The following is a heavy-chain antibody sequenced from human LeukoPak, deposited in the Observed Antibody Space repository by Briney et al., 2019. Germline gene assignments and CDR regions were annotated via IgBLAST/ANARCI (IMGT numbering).Heavy chain of an antibody. J-gene: IGHJ5*02. Sequence: SETLSLTCTVSGGSIRSSYYYWGWIRQPPGKGLEWIGSIYDSGSTYYNPSLKSRVTISVDTSKNQFSLKLNSVTAADTAVYYCARGSYCSGGSREGPPPQWFDPWGQGTLVTVSS. CDR3: ARGSYCSGGSREGPPPQWFDP. CDR2: IYDSGST. CDR1: GGSIRSSYYY. V-gene: IGHV4-39*01. D-gene: IGHD2-15*01.